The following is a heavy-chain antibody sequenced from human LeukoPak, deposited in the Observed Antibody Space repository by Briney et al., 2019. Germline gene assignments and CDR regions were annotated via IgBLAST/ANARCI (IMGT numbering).Heavy chain of an antibody. CDR3: ARAENSGSGGLDP. J-gene: IGHJ5*02. CDR2: ISPCNGNT. CDR1: GYSFTSYG. V-gene: IGHV1-18*01. Sequence: ASVKVSCKGSGYSFTSYGIIWVRQAPGQGLEWVGWISPCNGNTNYAQKLQGRVTMTTDTSTSTAYMELRSLRSDDTAVYYCARAENSGSGGLDPWGQGTLVTVSS. D-gene: IGHD2-15*01.